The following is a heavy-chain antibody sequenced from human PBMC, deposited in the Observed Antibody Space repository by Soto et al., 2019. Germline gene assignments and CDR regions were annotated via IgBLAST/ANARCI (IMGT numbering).Heavy chain of an antibody. CDR1: GGSISSSGW. D-gene: IGHD3-9*01. V-gene: IGHV4-4*02. J-gene: IGHJ5*02. CDR3: ARETGTPSESDWSTRWFDP. CDR2: INHRGSS. Sequence: PSETLSLTCTVSGGSISSSGWWSWVRQPPGKGLEWIAEINHRGSSNRNPALESRITISVDTSKNQFSLELNSVTPEDTAVYYCARETGTPSESDWSTRWFDPWGQGTRVTVSS.